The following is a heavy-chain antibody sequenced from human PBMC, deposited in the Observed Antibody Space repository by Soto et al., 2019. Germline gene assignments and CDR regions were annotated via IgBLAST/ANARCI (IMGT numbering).Heavy chain of an antibody. Sequence: PSETLSLTCTVSGGSISSTTYSWGWIRQPPGKGLEWIGSMYYSGTTYSNPSLQSRVTISVDTSKNQFSLKLSSVTAADTAVYYCAREAGYSSSPGWFDPWGQGTLVTAPQ. D-gene: IGHD6-6*01. J-gene: IGHJ5*02. V-gene: IGHV4-39*07. CDR2: MYYSGTT. CDR3: AREAGYSSSPGWFDP. CDR1: GGSISSTTYS.